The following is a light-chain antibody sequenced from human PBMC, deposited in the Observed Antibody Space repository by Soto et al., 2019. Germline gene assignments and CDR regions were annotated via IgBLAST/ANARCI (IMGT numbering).Light chain of an antibody. CDR2: GAS. Sequence: EIVLTQSPGTPSLSPGERATLSCRASQSVSSSYLAWYQQKPGQAPRLLIYGASSRATGIPDRFSGSGSGTDFTLTISRLEPEDFAVYYCQQFWTFGQGTKVDIK. J-gene: IGKJ1*01. CDR1: QSVSSSY. CDR3: QQFWT. V-gene: IGKV3-20*01.